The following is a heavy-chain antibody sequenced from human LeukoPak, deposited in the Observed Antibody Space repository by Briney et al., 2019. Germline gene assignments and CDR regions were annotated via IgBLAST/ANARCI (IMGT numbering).Heavy chain of an antibody. CDR3: AREMNGEPVDY. D-gene: IGHD3-10*01. Sequence: ASVKVSCKASAYTFTGYYMHWVRQAPGQGLEWMGWISAYNGNTNYAQKLQGRVTMTTDTSTSTAYMELRSLRSDDTAVYYCAREMNGEPVDYWGQGTLVTVSS. J-gene: IGHJ4*02. V-gene: IGHV1-18*04. CDR1: AYTFTGYY. CDR2: ISAYNGNT.